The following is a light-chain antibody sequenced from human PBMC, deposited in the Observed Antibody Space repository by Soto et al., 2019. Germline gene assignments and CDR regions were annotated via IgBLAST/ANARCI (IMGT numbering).Light chain of an antibody. CDR2: TAS. CDR1: ESVRSD. Sequence: EIVMTQSPATLSVSPGQGVTLSCRASESVRSDLAWYRQKPGQAPRLLIHTASTRATGIPARFSGSGSGTDFTLTITSLQSEDFAVYYCQQYYMWPPVFGQGIKVEIK. V-gene: IGKV3-15*01. J-gene: IGKJ2*01. CDR3: QQYYMWPPV.